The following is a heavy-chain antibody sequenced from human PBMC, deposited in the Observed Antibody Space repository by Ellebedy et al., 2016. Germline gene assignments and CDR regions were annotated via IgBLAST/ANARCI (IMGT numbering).Heavy chain of an antibody. J-gene: IGHJ4*02. Sequence: ASVKVSCXASGYTFTSYYMHWVRQAPGQGLEWMGIINPSGGSTSYAQKFQGRVTMTRDTSTSTAYMELRSLRSEDTAVYYCARGNYYGSGSYIIEDYFDYWGQGTLVTVSS. V-gene: IGHV1-46*01. CDR3: ARGNYYGSGSYIIEDYFDY. CDR1: GYTFTSYY. D-gene: IGHD3-10*01. CDR2: INPSGGST.